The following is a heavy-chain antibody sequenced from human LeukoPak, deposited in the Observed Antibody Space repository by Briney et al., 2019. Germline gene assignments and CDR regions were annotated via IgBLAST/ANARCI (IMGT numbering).Heavy chain of an antibody. D-gene: IGHD4-17*01. J-gene: IGHJ4*02. Sequence: SETLSLTCTVSGGSISSYSWSWIRQPPGKGLEWIGYTYHSGSTYYNPSLKSRVTISVDRSKNQFSLKLSSVTAADTAVYYCARATVITMAFDYWGQGTLVTVSS. CDR2: TYHSGST. CDR3: ARATVITMAFDY. CDR1: GGSISSYS. V-gene: IGHV4-30-2*01.